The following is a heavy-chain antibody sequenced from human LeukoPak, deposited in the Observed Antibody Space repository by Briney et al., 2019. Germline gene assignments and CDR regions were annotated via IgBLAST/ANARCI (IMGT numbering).Heavy chain of an antibody. CDR1: GGSISSGGYY. V-gene: IGHV4-30-2*01. CDR3: ARVNYYDSSRPIDY. Sequence: PSQTLSLTCTVSGGSISSGGYYWSWIRQPPGKGLEWIGYIYHSGSTYYNPSLKSRVTISVDRSKNQFSLKLSSVTAADTAVYYCARVNYYDSSRPIDYWGQGTLVTVSS. CDR2: IYHSGST. D-gene: IGHD3-22*01. J-gene: IGHJ4*02.